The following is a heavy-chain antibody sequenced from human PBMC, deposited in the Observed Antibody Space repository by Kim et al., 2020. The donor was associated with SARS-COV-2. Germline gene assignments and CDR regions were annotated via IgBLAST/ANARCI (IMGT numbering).Heavy chain of an antibody. J-gene: IGHJ1*01. CDR1: GYTFTGYY. V-gene: IGHV1-2*02. Sequence: ASVKVSCKASGYTFTGYYMHWVRQAPGQGLEWMGWINPNSGGTNYAQKFQGRVTMTRDTSISTAYMELSRLRSDDTAVYYCAREYSSSSWHFQHWGQGTLVTVSS. D-gene: IGHD6-6*01. CDR2: INPNSGGT. CDR3: AREYSSSSWHFQH.